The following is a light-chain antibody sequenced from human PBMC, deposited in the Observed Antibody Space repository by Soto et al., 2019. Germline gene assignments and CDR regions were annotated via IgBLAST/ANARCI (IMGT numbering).Light chain of an antibody. J-gene: IGLJ1*01. CDR1: SSDVGGYNY. CDR2: DVS. V-gene: IGLV2-14*01. Sequence: QSALTQPASVSGSPGQSITISCTGTSSDVGGYNYVSWYQQHPGKAPKLMIYDVSNRASGLSNRFSGSKTGNTASLTISGLQAEDEADYYCSSYTSSSTYVFGTGTKVTVL. CDR3: SSYTSSSTYV.